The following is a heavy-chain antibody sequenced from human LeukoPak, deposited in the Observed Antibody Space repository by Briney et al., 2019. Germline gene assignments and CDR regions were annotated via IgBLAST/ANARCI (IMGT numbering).Heavy chain of an antibody. J-gene: IGHJ4*02. V-gene: IGHV3-66*04. CDR3: ARPFYDILIGYYQYFDY. CDR2: IYRDGSS. CDR1: GLSVSSNY. D-gene: IGHD3-9*01. Sequence: TGGSLRLSCVASGLSVSSNYMSWVRQAPGKGLEWVSVIYRDGSSYYAESVKGRFTISRDNSKNTLYIQMNSLRAEDTAVYYCARPFYDILIGYYQYFDYWGQGTLVTVSS.